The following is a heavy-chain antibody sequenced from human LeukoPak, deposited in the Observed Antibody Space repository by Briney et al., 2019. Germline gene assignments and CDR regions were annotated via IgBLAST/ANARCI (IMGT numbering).Heavy chain of an antibody. CDR1: GGTLSIYA. CDR2: TIPTFGIA. V-gene: IGHV1-69*04. Sequence: GASVKVSCKASGGTLSIYAISWVRQAPGQGLGWMGRTIPTFGIANYAPKFQGRATITADKSTSTAYMELSSLRSEDTAVYYCAGRLETSAEFDYWGQGALVTVSS. D-gene: IGHD5-24*01. CDR3: AGRLETSAEFDY. J-gene: IGHJ4*02.